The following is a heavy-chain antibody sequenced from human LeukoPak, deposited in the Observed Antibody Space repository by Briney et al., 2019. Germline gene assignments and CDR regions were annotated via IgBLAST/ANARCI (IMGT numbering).Heavy chain of an antibody. V-gene: IGHV1-2*02. Sequence: ASVKVSCKASGYTFTGYYMHWVRQAPGQGLEWMGWINPNSGGTYYAQKFQGRVTMTRDTSISTAYMELSRLRSDDTAVYYCASQYCSSTSCYDWFDPWGQGTLVTVSS. D-gene: IGHD2-2*01. CDR3: ASQYCSSTSCYDWFDP. CDR2: INPNSGGT. J-gene: IGHJ5*02. CDR1: GYTFTGYY.